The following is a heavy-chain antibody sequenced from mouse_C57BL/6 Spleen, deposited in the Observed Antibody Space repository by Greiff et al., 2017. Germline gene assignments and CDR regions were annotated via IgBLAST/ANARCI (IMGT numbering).Heavy chain of an antibody. CDR2: IDPSDSYT. D-gene: IGHD4-1*01. CDR3: ARSGDWDGWFAY. V-gene: IGHV1-69*01. CDR1: GYTFTSYW. Sequence: QVQLQQSGAELVMPGASVKLSCKASGYTFTSYWMHWVKQRPGQGLEWIGEIDPSDSYTNYNQKFKGKSTLTVDKSSSTAYMQLSSLTSEDSAVYYCARSGDWDGWFAYWGQGTLVTVSA. J-gene: IGHJ3*01.